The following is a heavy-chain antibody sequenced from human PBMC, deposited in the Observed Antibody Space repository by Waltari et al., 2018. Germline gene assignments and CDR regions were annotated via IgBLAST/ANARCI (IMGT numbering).Heavy chain of an antibody. J-gene: IGHJ5*02. CDR2: INHSGST. V-gene: IGHV4-34*01. CDR3: ALVSAAGWFDP. Sequence: QVQLQQWGAGLLKPSETLSLTCAVYGGSFSGYSWSWIRQPPGKGLEWIGEINHSGSTNYNPSLKSRVTISVDTSKNQFSLKLSSVTAADTAVYYCALVSAAGWFDPWGQGTLVTVSS. CDR1: GGSFSGYS. D-gene: IGHD1-26*01.